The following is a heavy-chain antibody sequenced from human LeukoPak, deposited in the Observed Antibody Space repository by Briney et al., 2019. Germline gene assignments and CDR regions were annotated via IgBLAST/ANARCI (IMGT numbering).Heavy chain of an antibody. CDR1: GYSTSSDNW. CDR3: ARKPNSIYWFDP. D-gene: IGHD4-23*01. Sequence: SDTLSLTCAVSGYSTSSDNWWGWIRQPPGKGLEWIGYIHYSGITYYSPSLKSRVTLSVDTSKNQFSLRLSSVTAVDMAVYYCARKPNSIYWFDPWGQGTLVTVSS. CDR2: IHYSGIT. V-gene: IGHV4-28*01. J-gene: IGHJ5*02.